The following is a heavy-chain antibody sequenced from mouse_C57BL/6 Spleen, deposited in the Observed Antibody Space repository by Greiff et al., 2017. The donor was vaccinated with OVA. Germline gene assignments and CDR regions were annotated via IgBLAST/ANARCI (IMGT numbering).Heavy chain of an antibody. V-gene: IGHV1-26*01. Sequence: EVQLQESGPELVKPGASVKISCKASGYTFTDYYMNWVKQSHGKSLEWIGDINPNNGGTSYNQKFKGKATLTVDKSSSTAYMELRSLTSEDSAVYYCAREGWDGYWGKGTTLTVSS. CDR1: GYTFTDYY. CDR3: AREGWDGY. CDR2: INPNNGGT. J-gene: IGHJ2*01. D-gene: IGHD4-1*01.